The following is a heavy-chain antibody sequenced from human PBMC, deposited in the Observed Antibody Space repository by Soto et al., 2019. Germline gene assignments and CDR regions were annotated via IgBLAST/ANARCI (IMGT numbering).Heavy chain of an antibody. J-gene: IGHJ6*02. CDR2: IIPIFGTA. CDR1: GGAFSSYA. Sequence: QVQLVQSGAGVKKPGSSVKVSCKASGGAFSSYAISWVRQAPGQGLEWMGGIIPIFGTANYAQKFQGRVTITADESTSTAYMELSSLRSEDTAVYYCASCGGDCYYYYYYGMDVWGQGTTVTVSS. CDR3: ASCGGDCYYYYYYGMDV. V-gene: IGHV1-69*01. D-gene: IGHD2-21*02.